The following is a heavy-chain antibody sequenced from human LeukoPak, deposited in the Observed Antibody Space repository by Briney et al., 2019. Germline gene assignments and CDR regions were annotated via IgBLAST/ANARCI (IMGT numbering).Heavy chain of an antibody. D-gene: IGHD3-10*01. CDR2: IDDGGIDK. V-gene: IGHV3-74*03. CDR3: VRDYFGQLF. J-gene: IGHJ4*02. CDR1: GFKYNW. Sequence: GGSLRLPCALSGFKYNWMQWVRQAPGKGLEWISHIDDGGIDKKYADSVKGRFTMSRDNARDTVYLQMNSLRVEDTAIYYCVRDYFGQLFWGQGTPVTVSS.